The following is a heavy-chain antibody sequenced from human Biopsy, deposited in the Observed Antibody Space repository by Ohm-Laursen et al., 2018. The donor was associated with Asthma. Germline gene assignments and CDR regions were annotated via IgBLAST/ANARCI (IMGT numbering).Heavy chain of an antibody. D-gene: IGHD6-13*01. Sequence: SETLSLIWSLSSGSGGYMRSGNYYWGWIRQPPGKGLEWIGSIYYSGTTYYNPSLESRVTVSADTSKNQFSLKLTSVTAADTAVYYCVRGSSSWHHGPFHYYYGLDVWGQGTTATVSS. V-gene: IGHV4-39*01. CDR2: IYYSGTT. CDR3: VRGSSSWHHGPFHYYYGLDV. J-gene: IGHJ6*02. CDR1: SGSGGYMRSGNYY.